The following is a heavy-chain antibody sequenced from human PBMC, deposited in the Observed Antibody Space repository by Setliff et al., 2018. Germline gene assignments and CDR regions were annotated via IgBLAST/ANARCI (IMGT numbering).Heavy chain of an antibody. CDR2: MNPNSGNT. V-gene: IGHV1-8*02. Sequence: GASVKVSCKASGYTFTGYDINWVRQATGQGLEWMGWMNPNSGNTGYAQKFQGRVTMTRNTSISTAYMELSSLRSEDTAVYYCARVQSSSWYYYYYGMDVWGQGTTVTVSS. CDR1: GYTFTGYD. J-gene: IGHJ6*02. D-gene: IGHD6-13*01. CDR3: ARVQSSSWYYYYYGMDV.